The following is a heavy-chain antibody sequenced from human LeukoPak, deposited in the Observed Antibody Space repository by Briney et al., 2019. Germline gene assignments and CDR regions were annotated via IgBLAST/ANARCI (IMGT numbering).Heavy chain of an antibody. CDR2: ISWNGAST. J-gene: IGHJ4*02. V-gene: IGHV3-20*04. Sequence: GGSLRLSCAASGFTFDDYGFSWVRQTPGKGLEWVSGISWNGASTVYADSVKGRFTISRDNAKNSLSLQMNSLRAEDTALYYCVRSYYDNSSFLPHNWGQGTLVTVSS. CDR1: GFTFDDYG. CDR3: VRSYYDNSSFLPHN. D-gene: IGHD3-22*01.